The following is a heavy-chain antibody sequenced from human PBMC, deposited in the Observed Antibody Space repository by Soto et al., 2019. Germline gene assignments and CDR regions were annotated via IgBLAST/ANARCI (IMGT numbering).Heavy chain of an antibody. CDR2: ISSSSSYI. J-gene: IGHJ4*02. Sequence: EVQLVESGGGLVKPGASLRLSCAASGFTFSSYSVSWVRQAPGRGLEWVSSISSSSSYIYYADSVKGRFTISRDNAKNSLYLQMNSLRAEDTAVYYCARDSYDFWTAYSYWGQGTQVTVSS. CDR3: ARDSYDFWTAYSY. V-gene: IGHV3-21*01. CDR1: GFTFSSYS. D-gene: IGHD3-3*01.